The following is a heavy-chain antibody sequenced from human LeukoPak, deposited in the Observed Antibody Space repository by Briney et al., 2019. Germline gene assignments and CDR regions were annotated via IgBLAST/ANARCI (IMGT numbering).Heavy chain of an antibody. CDR3: ARVASGYCSGGSCEDGMDV. D-gene: IGHD2-15*01. Sequence: GALRLSCAASGFTFSSYWMHWVRQAPGKGLGLVSRINSDGSSTSYADSVKGRFTISRDNAKNTLYLQMNSLRAEDTAVYYCARVASGYCSGGSCEDGMDVWGQGTTVTVSS. CDR1: GFTFSSYW. CDR2: INSDGSST. J-gene: IGHJ6*02. V-gene: IGHV3-74*01.